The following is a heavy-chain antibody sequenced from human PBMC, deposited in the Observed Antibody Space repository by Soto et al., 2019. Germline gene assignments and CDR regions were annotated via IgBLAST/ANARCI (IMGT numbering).Heavy chain of an antibody. D-gene: IGHD5-12*01. J-gene: IGHJ5*02. V-gene: IGHV1-69*01. CDR1: GVTFSSFA. CDR2: IIPIFRTP. CDR3: ARSTGSGFRPGTHRFNWFDP. Sequence: QVQLVQSGAEVKQPGSSVKVSCQASGVTFSSFAISGVRQAPGQGLEWMGGIIPIFRTPNYAQNFQGRVTITADESTSSVYMELSRLRSEDTAVYYCARSTGSGFRPGTHRFNWFDPWGQGTLVTVSS.